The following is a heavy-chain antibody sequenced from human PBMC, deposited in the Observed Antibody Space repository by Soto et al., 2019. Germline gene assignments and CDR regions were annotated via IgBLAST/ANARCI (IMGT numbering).Heavy chain of an antibody. CDR2: VYHSGNT. J-gene: IGHJ4*02. CDR1: GDSISSDKW. V-gene: IGHV4-4*02. Sequence: SETLSLTCAVSGDSISSDKWWSWVRQPPGKGLEWIGEVYHSGNTNYNPSLKSRVIISVDKSKNQFSLKLSSVTAADTAVYYCARHVHPTVTTPFDYWGQGTLVTVSS. D-gene: IGHD4-17*01. CDR3: ARHVHPTVTTPFDY.